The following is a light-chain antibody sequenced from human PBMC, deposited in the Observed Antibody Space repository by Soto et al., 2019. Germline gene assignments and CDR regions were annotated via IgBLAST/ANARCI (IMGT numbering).Light chain of an antibody. CDR1: QTVSSNY. CDR3: LQYNTFPHS. CDR2: GAS. J-gene: IGKJ2*03. Sequence: EIVLTQSPGTLSLSPGATATLSCRASQTVSSNYLAWFQQKSGQAPRLLIYGASTRATGIPDRFSGSGSGTEFTLTISGLQAEDFATYYCLQYNTFPHSFGQGTRLEI. V-gene: IGKV3-20*01.